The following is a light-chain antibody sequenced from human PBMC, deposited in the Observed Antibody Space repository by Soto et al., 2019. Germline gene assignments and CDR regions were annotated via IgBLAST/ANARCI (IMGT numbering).Light chain of an antibody. CDR3: CSYAGSSLI. CDR2: DVS. J-gene: IGLJ2*01. V-gene: IGLV2-11*01. CDR1: SSDVGAYIY. Sequence: QSALTQPRSVSGSPGQSVTISCTGTSSDVGAYIYVSWYQQDPGKAPKLMIYDVSKRPSGVPDRFSGSKSGNTASLTISGLRAEDEADYYCCSYAGSSLIFGGGTKLTVL.